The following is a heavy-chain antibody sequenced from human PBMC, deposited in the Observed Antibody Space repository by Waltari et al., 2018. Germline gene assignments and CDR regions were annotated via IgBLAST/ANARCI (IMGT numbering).Heavy chain of an antibody. D-gene: IGHD6-13*01. CDR2: IYYSGST. CDR3: ARSGGYSSSWNNWFDP. CDR1: GGSISSYY. Sequence: QVQLQESGSGLVKPSETLSLTCTVSGGSISSYYWSWIRQPPGKGLEWIGYIYYSGSTNYNPSLKSRVTISVDTSKNQFSLKLSSVTAADTAVYYCARSGGYSSSWNNWFDPWGQGTLVTVSS. J-gene: IGHJ5*02. V-gene: IGHV4-59*01.